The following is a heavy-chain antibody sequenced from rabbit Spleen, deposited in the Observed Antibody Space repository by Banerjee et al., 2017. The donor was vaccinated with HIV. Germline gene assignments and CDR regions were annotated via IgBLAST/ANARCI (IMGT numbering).Heavy chain of an antibody. D-gene: IGHD1-1*01. CDR3: ARDLDGVIGWNFGW. CDR2: IYAAKGST. V-gene: IGHV1S47*01. Sequence: QEQLVESGGGLVQPGGSLKLSCKASGFDFSNYGVSWVRQAPGKGLEWIGIIYAAKGSTDYASWVNGRFTISSDNAQNTVDLQMHSLTAADTTTYFCARDLDGVIGWNFGWWGPGTLVTVS. J-gene: IGHJ4*01. CDR1: GFDFSNYG.